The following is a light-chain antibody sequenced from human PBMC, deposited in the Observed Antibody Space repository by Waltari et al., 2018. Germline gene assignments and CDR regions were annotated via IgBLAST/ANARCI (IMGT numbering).Light chain of an antibody. CDR2: GAS. CDR3: QHYLRLPVT. V-gene: IGKV3-20*01. Sequence: EIVLTQSPGTLSLSVGERATVSCRASESVSRALAWYQQKPGQAPRLLIYGASTMATGIPDGFSGSGSWTDFSLTISRLEPDDFAVYYCQHYLRLPVTFGQGTTVEI. J-gene: IGKJ1*01. CDR1: ESVSRA.